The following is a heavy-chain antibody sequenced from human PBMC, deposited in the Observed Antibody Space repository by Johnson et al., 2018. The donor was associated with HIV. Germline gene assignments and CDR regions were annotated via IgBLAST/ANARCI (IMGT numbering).Heavy chain of an antibody. V-gene: IGHV3-30*18. CDR3: AKDRTAMVTPFDA. D-gene: IGHD5-18*01. CDR1: GFSFSTYN. Sequence: QVQLVESGGGVVQPGRSLRLSCEASGFSFSTYNMHWVRHAPGRGLEWVAFISYSGSDTYYVDSVKGRFTVSRDNSEFTLFLQMNSLRDEDTAVYYCAKDRTAMVTPFDAWGQGTRVTVSS. J-gene: IGHJ3*01. CDR2: ISYSGSDT.